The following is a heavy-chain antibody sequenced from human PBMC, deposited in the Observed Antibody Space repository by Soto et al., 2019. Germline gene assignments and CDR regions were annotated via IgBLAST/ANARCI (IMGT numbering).Heavy chain of an antibody. Sequence: VGSLRLSCAASGFTFSSYSMNWVRQAPGKGLEWVSSISSSSSYIYYADSVKGRFTISRDNAKNSLYLQMNSLRAEDTAVYYCARAGEYSSSSFDYWGQGTLVTVSS. V-gene: IGHV3-21*01. D-gene: IGHD6-6*01. CDR3: ARAGEYSSSSFDY. CDR2: ISSSSSYI. CDR1: GFTFSSYS. J-gene: IGHJ4*02.